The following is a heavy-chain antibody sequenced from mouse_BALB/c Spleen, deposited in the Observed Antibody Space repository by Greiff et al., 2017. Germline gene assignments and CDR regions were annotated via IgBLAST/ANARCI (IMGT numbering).Heavy chain of an antibody. D-gene: IGHD1-1*01. J-gene: IGHJ3*01. CDR1: GYTFTSYV. CDR3: ARSYYYGSSYGFAY. CDR2: INPYNDGT. V-gene: IGHV1-14*01. Sequence: VQLKESGPELVKPGASVKMSCKASGYTFTSYVMHWVKQKPGQGLEWIGYINPYNDGTKYNEKFKGKATLTSDKSSSTAYMELSSLTSEDSAVYYCARSYYYGSSYGFAYWGQGTLVTVSA.